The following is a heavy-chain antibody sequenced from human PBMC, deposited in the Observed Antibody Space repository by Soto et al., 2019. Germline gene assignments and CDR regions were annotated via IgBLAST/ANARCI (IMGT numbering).Heavy chain of an antibody. J-gene: IGHJ4*02. CDR1: GGSVSSGSYY. CDR3: AREDFWELPDY. V-gene: IGHV4-61*01. CDR2: IYYSGST. D-gene: IGHD1-7*01. Sequence: PSETLSLTCTVSGGSVSSGSYYWSWIRQPPGKGLEWIGYIYYSGSTNYNPSLKSRVTISVDTSKNQFSLKLSSVTAADTAVYYCAREDFWELPDYWGQGTLVTVSS.